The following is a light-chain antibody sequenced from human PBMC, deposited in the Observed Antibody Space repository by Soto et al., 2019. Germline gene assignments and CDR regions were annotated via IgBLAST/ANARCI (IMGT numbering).Light chain of an antibody. CDR2: DTS. CDR1: QFVSRR. J-gene: IGKJ1*01. Sequence: EIVVTQSPATLSASPGERVTLSCRASQFVSRRLAWYQQRLGQVPRLLIYDTSTRAPGISARFSGSGSGTECTLTISSLQSEVFAVYYCQEYIHWPPGMFGPGTTVDIK. V-gene: IGKV3-15*01. CDR3: QEYIHWPPGM.